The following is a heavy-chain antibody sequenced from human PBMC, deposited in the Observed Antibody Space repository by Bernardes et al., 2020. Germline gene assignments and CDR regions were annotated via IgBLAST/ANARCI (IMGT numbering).Heavy chain of an antibody. D-gene: IGHD3-3*01. Sequence: SETLSLTCAIHGGSFTGHSWNWIRQHPGKGLEWIGEVNPSGGTNYNPSPEGRVTISLDKSKDQFSLKLHSVTAADRAVYYCARSRITIFGVVIWSFDTWGRGTLVTVSS. V-gene: IGHV4-34*01. CDR3: ARSRITIFGVVIWSFDT. CDR2: VNPSGGT. CDR1: GGSFTGHS. J-gene: IGHJ4*02.